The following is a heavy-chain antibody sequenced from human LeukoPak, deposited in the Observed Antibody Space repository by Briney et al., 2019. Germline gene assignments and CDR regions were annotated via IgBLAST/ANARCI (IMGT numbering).Heavy chain of an antibody. CDR2: INPNSGGT. D-gene: IGHD3-3*01. CDR1: GYTFTGYY. Sequence: ASVSVSCKASGYTFTGYYMHWVRQAPGQGLEGMGWINPNSGGTNYAQKFQGRVTMTRDTSISTAYMELSRLRSDDTAVYYCARAPSSVRFLEWLSPSFDYWGQGTLVTVSS. J-gene: IGHJ4*02. CDR3: ARAPSSVRFLEWLSPSFDY. V-gene: IGHV1-2*02.